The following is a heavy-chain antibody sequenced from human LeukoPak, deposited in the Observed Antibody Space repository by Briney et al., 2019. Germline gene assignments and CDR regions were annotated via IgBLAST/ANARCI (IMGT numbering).Heavy chain of an antibody. Sequence: PSGTLSLTCAVYGGSFSGYYWSWIRQPPGKGLEWIGEINHSGSTNYNPSLKSRVTISVDTSKNQFSLKLSSVTAADTAVYYCARVRFEDTAMVSSGDYWGQGTLVTVSS. CDR1: GGSFSGYY. CDR3: ARVRFEDTAMVSSGDY. J-gene: IGHJ4*02. D-gene: IGHD5-18*01. V-gene: IGHV4-34*01. CDR2: INHSGST.